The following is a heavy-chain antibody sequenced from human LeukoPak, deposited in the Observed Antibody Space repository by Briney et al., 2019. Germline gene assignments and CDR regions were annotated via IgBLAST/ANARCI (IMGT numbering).Heavy chain of an antibody. V-gene: IGHV4-39*07. Sequence: SETLSLTCTVLGGSIPSNRFYWGWIRQPPGKGLQWIGNIDYTGITTTSPSLSSRVNLSVDTSNNQFSLKLTSVTAADTAVYYCARVPLKSDSDYFDYWGQGTLVSVSS. CDR2: IDYTGIT. D-gene: IGHD2-21*02. J-gene: IGHJ4*02. CDR1: GGSIPSNRFY. CDR3: ARVPLKSDSDYFDY.